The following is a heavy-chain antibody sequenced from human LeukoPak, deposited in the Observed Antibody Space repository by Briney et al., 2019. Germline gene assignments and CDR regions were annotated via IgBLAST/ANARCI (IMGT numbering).Heavy chain of an antibody. CDR3: ARKGYSSSFGLRAYDY. V-gene: IGHV3-48*03. CDR2: ISSSGSTI. Sequence: GGSLRLSCAASGFTFSSYEMSWVRQAPGKGLEWVSYISSSGSTIYYADSVKGRFTISRDNAKNSLYLQMNSLRAEDTAVYYCARKGYSSSFGLRAYDYWGQGTLVTVSS. J-gene: IGHJ4*02. CDR1: GFTFSSYE. D-gene: IGHD6-13*01.